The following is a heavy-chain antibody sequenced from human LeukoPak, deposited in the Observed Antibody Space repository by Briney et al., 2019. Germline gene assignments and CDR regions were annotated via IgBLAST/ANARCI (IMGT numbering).Heavy chain of an antibody. D-gene: IGHD3-10*01. V-gene: IGHV3-11*01. CDR2: ISSSGSTI. CDR3: ARNRATYNWFDP. J-gene: IGHJ5*02. Sequence: PGGSLRLSCAASGFTFSDYYMSWIRQAPGMGLEWVSYISSSGSTIDYADSVKGRFTISRDNAKNSLYLQMNSLRAEDTAVYYCARNRATYNWFDPWGQGTLVTVSS. CDR1: GFTFSDYY.